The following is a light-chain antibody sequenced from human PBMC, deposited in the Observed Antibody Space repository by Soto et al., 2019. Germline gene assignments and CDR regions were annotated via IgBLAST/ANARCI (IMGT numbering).Light chain of an antibody. CDR2: DVS. V-gene: IGLV2-14*01. J-gene: IGLJ1*01. Sequence: QSVLTQPASVSGSRGQSITISCTGASGDVGAYNYVSWYQHHPGKAPKLIISDVSIRPSGVSDRFSGSKSGNTASLTISGLQAEDEADYYCSSYTTSSTHVFGTGTKITVL. CDR1: SGDVGAYNY. CDR3: SSYTTSSTHV.